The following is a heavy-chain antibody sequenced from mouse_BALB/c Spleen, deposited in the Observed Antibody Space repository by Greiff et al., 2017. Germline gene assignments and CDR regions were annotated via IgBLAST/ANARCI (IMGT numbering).Heavy chain of an antibody. Sequence: EVKLMESGPGLVKPSQSLSLTCSVTGYSITSGYYWNWIRQFPGNKLEWMGYISYDGSNNYNPSLKNRISITRDTSKNQFFLKLNSVTTEDTATYYCARATTVVATDWYFDVWGAGTTVTVSS. CDR2: ISYDGSN. V-gene: IGHV3-6*02. D-gene: IGHD1-1*01. J-gene: IGHJ1*01. CDR1: GYSITSGYY. CDR3: ARATTVVATDWYFDV.